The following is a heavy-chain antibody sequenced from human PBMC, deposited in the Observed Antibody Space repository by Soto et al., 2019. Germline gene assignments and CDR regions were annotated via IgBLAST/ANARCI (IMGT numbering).Heavy chain of an antibody. CDR1: GGSFISYT. CDR3: AKSLLFVDHAYMDV. J-gene: IGHJ6*03. D-gene: IGHD2-21*01. V-gene: IGHV1-69*02. Sequence: QVQLVQSGAEVKKPGSSVKVSCEASGGSFISYTFTWVRQAPGQGLEWLGTIIPIQGRANYALKLQDRVTITADRSTKKVYMELRSLRPEDTAVYYCAKSLLFVDHAYMDVWGKGTTVTLSS. CDR2: IIPIQGRA.